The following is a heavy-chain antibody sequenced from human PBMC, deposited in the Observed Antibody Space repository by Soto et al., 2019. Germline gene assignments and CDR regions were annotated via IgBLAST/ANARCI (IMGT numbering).Heavy chain of an antibody. D-gene: IGHD6-19*01. CDR1: GFTFRSFA. J-gene: IGHJ5*02. CDR3: ARDLTLAGTPWFDP. V-gene: IGHV3-30-3*01. Sequence: GGSLRLSCAASGFTFRSFAMHWVRQAPGKGLEWVAVISYDGSNKYYADSVKGRFTISRDNSNNTLYLQMNSLRTEDTAVYYCARDLTLAGTPWFDPWGQGTLVTVSS. CDR2: ISYDGSNK.